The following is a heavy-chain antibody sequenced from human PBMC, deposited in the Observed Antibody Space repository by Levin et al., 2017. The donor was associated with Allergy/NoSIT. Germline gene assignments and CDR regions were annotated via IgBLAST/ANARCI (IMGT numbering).Heavy chain of an antibody. Sequence: GESLKISCAASGFTFSSYGMHWVRQAPGKGLEWVAVIWYDGSNKYYADSVKGRFTISRDNSKNTLYLQMNSLRAEDTAVYYCARGGAAAAGTDYWGQGTLVTVSS. V-gene: IGHV3-33*01. J-gene: IGHJ4*02. D-gene: IGHD6-13*01. CDR2: IWYDGSNK. CDR1: GFTFSSYG. CDR3: ARGGAAAAGTDY.